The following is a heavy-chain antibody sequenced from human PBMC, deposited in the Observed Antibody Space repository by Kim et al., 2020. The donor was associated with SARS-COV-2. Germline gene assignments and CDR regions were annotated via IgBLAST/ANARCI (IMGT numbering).Heavy chain of an antibody. V-gene: IGHV3-9*01. J-gene: IGHJ6*01. D-gene: IGHD3-16*02. CDR1: GFTFHDYA. Sequence: GGSLRLSCAASGFTFHDYAMHWVRQAPGKGLEWVSGISWNSGSIGYADSVKGRFTISRDNAKNSLYLQMNSLRAEDTALYYCAKAEYYDYLWGSYRDDY. CDR3: AKAEYYDYLWGSYRDDY. CDR2: ISWNSGSI.